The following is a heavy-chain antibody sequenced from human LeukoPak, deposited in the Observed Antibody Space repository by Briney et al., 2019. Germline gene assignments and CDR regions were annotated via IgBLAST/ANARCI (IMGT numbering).Heavy chain of an antibody. CDR3: ARATRVSYGMDV. V-gene: IGHV1-3*01. J-gene: IGHJ6*04. Sequence: SVKVSCKASGYTFTSYAMHWVRQAPGQRLEWMGWINAGNGNTKYSQKFQGRVTITRDTSASTAYMELSSLRSEDTAVYYCARATRVSYGMDVWGKGTTVTVSS. D-gene: IGHD3-10*01. CDR1: GYTFTSYA. CDR2: INAGNGNT.